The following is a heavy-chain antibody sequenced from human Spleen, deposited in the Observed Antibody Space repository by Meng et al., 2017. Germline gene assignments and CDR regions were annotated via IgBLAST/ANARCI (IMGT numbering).Heavy chain of an antibody. D-gene: IGHD5-12*01. V-gene: IGHV3-23*01. Sequence: GGSLRLSCAASGFTFSSFAMSWVRQAPGKGLEWVSTISGSGVSTYFADSVKGRSTISRDNSKNTLYLQMNSLRVEDTAVYYCEKDVRPGYGTYYFDYWGQGTLVTVSS. CDR2: ISGSGVST. CDR3: EKDVRPGYGTYYFDY. J-gene: IGHJ4*02. CDR1: GFTFSSFA.